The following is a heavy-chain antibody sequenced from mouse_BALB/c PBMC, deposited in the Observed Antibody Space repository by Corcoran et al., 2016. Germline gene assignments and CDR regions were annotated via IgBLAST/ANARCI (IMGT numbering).Heavy chain of an antibody. V-gene: IGHV14-3*02. CDR2: IDPANGNT. Sequence: EVQLQQSGAELVKPGASVKLSCTASGFNIKDTYMHWVKQRPEQGLEWIGRIDPANGNTKYDPKFQGKATITAETSSNTAYLQLSSLTSEDTAVYYCASRDYGNYLAWFAYWGQGTLVTVSA. J-gene: IGHJ3*01. CDR3: ASRDYGNYLAWFAY. CDR1: GFNIKDTY. D-gene: IGHD2-1*01.